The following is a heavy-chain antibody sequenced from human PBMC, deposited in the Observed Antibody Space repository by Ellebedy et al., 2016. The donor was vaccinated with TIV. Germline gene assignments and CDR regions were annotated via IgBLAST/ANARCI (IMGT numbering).Heavy chain of an antibody. Sequence: GESLKISCAASGFTLSPYGMHWVRQAPGKGLEWVAALSYVGNNKYYADSVKGRFTISRDTSTNTQYLQMNSLRAEDTAVYHCAKSPTDSMVYFDYWGQGTLVTVSS. CDR2: LSYVGNNK. D-gene: IGHD2/OR15-2a*01. J-gene: IGHJ4*02. CDR1: GFTLSPYG. V-gene: IGHV3-30*18. CDR3: AKSPTDSMVYFDY.